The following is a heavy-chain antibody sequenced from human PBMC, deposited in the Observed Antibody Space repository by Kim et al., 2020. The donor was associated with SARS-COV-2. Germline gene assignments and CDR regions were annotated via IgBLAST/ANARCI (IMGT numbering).Heavy chain of an antibody. CDR1: GCSISSYY. CDR3: ARQLFNYFD. Sequence: SETLSLTCTVSGCSISSYYCRWIRQPPGKGLEWVGSIYSSGSTNYNPSFMKRVIISLATYTNQIPLQLSSVTVADAPVSYCARQLFNYFD. V-gene: IGHV4-59*08. CDR2: IYSSGST. J-gene: IGHJ4*01.